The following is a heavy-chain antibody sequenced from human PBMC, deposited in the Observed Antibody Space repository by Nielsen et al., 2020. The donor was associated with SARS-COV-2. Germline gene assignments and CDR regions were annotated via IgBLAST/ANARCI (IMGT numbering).Heavy chain of an antibody. CDR2: IGTAGDT. D-gene: IGHD6-6*01. CDR1: GFTFSSYD. CDR3: WCSSSSPSLGDAFDI. Sequence: GGSLRLSCAASGFTFSSYDMHWVRQATGKGLEWVSAIGTAGDTYYPGSVKGRFTISRDNSKNTLYLQMNSLRAEDTAVYYCWCSSSSPSLGDAFDIWGQGTMVTVSS. J-gene: IGHJ3*02. V-gene: IGHV3-13*01.